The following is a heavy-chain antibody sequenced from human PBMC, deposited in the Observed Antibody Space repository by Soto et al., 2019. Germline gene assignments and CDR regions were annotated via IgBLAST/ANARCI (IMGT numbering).Heavy chain of an antibody. CDR1: GGSISSYY. Sequence: SETLSLTCTVSGGSISSYYWNWIRQPPGKGLEWIGYIYYSGSTNYNPSLKSRVTISVDTSKNQFSLKLSSVTAADTAVYYCARGNFWSGYSAQWGYYYYYMDVWGKGTTVTVSS. CDR3: ARGNFWSGYSAQWGYYYYYMDV. CDR2: IYYSGST. V-gene: IGHV4-59*01. J-gene: IGHJ6*03. D-gene: IGHD3-3*01.